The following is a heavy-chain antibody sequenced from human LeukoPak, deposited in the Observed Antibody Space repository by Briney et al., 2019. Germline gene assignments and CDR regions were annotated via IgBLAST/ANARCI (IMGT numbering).Heavy chain of an antibody. J-gene: IGHJ4*02. V-gene: IGHV3-11*04. Sequence: GGSLRLSCAASGFTVSSNYMSWVRQAPGKGLEWVSYISSSGSPIYYADSVKGRFTISRDNAKNSLYLQMNSLRAEDTSVYYCARDYGGSSPFDYWGQGTLVTVSS. CDR3: ARDYGGSSPFDY. CDR1: GFTVSSNY. D-gene: IGHD4-23*01. CDR2: ISSSGSPI.